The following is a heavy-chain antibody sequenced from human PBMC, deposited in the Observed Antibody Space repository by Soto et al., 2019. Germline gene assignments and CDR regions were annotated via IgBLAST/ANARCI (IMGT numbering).Heavy chain of an antibody. CDR1: GYSFTTYW. J-gene: IGHJ6*02. CDR2: IYPGDSDT. Sequence: GESLKISCKASGYSFTTYWIGWVRQMPGKGLEWMGIIYPGDSDTRYSPSFQGQVTISADKSISTAYLQWSSLKASDTAMYYCARTSMQSRGYSYGHGGMDVWGQGTTVTVSS. V-gene: IGHV5-51*01. D-gene: IGHD5-18*01. CDR3: ARTSMQSRGYSYGHGGMDV.